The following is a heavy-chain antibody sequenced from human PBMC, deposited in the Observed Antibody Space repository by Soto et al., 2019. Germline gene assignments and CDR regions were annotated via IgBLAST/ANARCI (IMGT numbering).Heavy chain of an antibody. D-gene: IGHD1-7*01. V-gene: IGHV3-23*01. J-gene: IGHJ4*02. CDR1: GFTFSSYG. CDR3: AKDRRAGGNYGFYSDF. Sequence: LRLSCAASGFTFSSYGMTWVRRAPGKGLEWVSFSSATGAGTYYADSVKGRFTISRDNSKNTLYLQMTSLRADDTAVYYCAKDRRAGGNYGFYSDFWGQGALVTVSS. CDR2: SSATGAGT.